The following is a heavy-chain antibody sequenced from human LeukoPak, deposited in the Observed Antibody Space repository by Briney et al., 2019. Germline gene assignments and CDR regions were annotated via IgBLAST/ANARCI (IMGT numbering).Heavy chain of an antibody. CDR3: ATIKRGSIFGYFDF. J-gene: IGHJ4*02. D-gene: IGHD5-18*01. Sequence: SETLSLTCTASGGSISSHYWSWIRQPPGKGLEWIAYLFDSVNTKDNPSLQSRLTLSADTSKNQFSLKLSSVTAADTAVYYCATIKRGSIFGYFDFWGQGIKVTVSS. CDR2: LFDSVNT. V-gene: IGHV4-59*11. CDR1: GGSISSHY.